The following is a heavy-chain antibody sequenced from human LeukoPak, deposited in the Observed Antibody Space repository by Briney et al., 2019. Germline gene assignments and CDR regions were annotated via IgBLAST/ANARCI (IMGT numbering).Heavy chain of an antibody. Sequence: ASVKVSCKASGYTFTSYYMHWVRQAPRQGLEWMGIINPSGGSTSYAQKFQGRVTMTRDTSTSTVYMELSSLRSEDTAVYYCARDHYPGGSSWPFDYWGQGTLVTVSS. D-gene: IGHD6-13*01. CDR1: GYTFTSYY. CDR3: ARDHYPGGSSWPFDY. CDR2: INPSGGST. J-gene: IGHJ4*02. V-gene: IGHV1-46*01.